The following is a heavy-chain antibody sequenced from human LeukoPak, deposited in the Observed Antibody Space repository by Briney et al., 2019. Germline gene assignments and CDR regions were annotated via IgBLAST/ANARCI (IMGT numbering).Heavy chain of an antibody. D-gene: IGHD3-22*01. V-gene: IGHV4-39*07. J-gene: IGHJ3*02. CDR2: IYYSGST. CDR1: GGSISSSSYY. CDR3: ARDLSTMMVDSNAFDI. Sequence: SETLSLTCTVSGGSISSSSYYWGWIRQPPGKGLEWIGSIYYSGSTYYNPSLKSRVTISVDTSKNQFSLKLSSVTAADTAVYYCARDLSTMMVDSNAFDIWGQGTMVTVSS.